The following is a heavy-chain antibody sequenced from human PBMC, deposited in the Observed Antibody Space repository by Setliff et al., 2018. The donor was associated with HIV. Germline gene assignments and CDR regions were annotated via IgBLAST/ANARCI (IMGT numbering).Heavy chain of an antibody. CDR2: IIPIFKSA. D-gene: IGHD5-12*01. CDR1: GDTFNNYG. J-gene: IGHJ3*01. Sequence: SVKVSCKVSGDTFNNYGLNWVRQAPGQGLEWMGGIIPIFKSADYAQKFQGRVTITTDESTSTAYMDLSSLKSEDTAIFYCARTSGDAYNYEGAFDVWGQGTLVTVSS. CDR3: ARTSGDAYNYEGAFDV. V-gene: IGHV1-69*05.